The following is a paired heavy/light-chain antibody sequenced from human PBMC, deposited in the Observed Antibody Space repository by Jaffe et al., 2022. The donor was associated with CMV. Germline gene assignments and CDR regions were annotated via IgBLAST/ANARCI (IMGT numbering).Heavy chain of an antibody. J-gene: IGHJ3*02. CDR3: ARDPGETGDRAFDI. CDR2: ISSSTAYI. Sequence: EVQLVESGGGLVKPGGSLTLSCAASGFTFSSYTMNWVRQAPGKGLEWVSSISSSTAYIYYADSLKGRFTISRDNAKNSLYLQMNSLRAEDTAVYYCARDPGETGDRAFDIWGQGTMVTVSS. D-gene: IGHD7-27*01. CDR1: GFTFSSYT. V-gene: IGHV3-21*01.
Light chain of an antibody. CDR1: KLGDKY. CDR2: QDR. Sequence: SYELTQPPSVSVSPGQTASITCSGDKLGDKYACWYQQKPGQSPVLVIYQDRKRPSGIPERFSGSNSGNTATLTISGTQAMDEADYYCQAWDSSTFWVFGGGTKLTVL. CDR3: QAWDSSTFWV. V-gene: IGLV3-1*01. J-gene: IGLJ3*02.